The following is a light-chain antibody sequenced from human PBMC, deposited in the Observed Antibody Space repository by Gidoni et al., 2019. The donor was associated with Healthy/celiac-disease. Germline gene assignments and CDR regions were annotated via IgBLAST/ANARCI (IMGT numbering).Light chain of an antibody. Sequence: DIVMAQSPDSLAVSLGERATINCKSSQSVLYSSNNKNYLAWYQQKPGQPPKLLIYWASTRESGVPDRFSGSGSGTDFTLTISSLQDEDVAVYYCQQYYSTRTFGHGTKVEIK. V-gene: IGKV4-1*01. CDR1: QSVLYSSNNKNY. CDR2: WAS. J-gene: IGKJ1*01. CDR3: QQYYSTRT.